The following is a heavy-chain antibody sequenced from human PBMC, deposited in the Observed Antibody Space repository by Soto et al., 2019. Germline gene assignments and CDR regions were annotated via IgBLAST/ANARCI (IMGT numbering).Heavy chain of an antibody. J-gene: IGHJ4*02. CDR1: GYTFTSYG. D-gene: IGHD6-19*01. CDR3: ARVSVAGENDY. CDR2: ISAYNGNT. V-gene: IGHV1-18*01. Sequence: QVQLVQYGAEVKKPGATVKVACKASGYTFTSYGSSWVRQATGQGLEWIGWISAYNGNTNYAQKLQGRVTMTTDTSTSTAYMELRRLRSDDTDVYCCARVSVAGENDYWGQGRLVTVS.